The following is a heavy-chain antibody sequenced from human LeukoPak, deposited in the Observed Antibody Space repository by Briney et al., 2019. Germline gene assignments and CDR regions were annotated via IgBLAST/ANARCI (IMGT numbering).Heavy chain of an antibody. J-gene: IGHJ4*02. V-gene: IGHV3-30*03. CDR1: GFTFSSYG. D-gene: IGHD1-26*01. CDR2: ISYDGSSK. CDR3: ARYGVGATHFDY. Sequence: PGGSLRLSCAASGFTFSSYGMHWVRQAPGKGLEWVAVISYDGSSKYYADSVKGRFTISRDNSKNTLYLQMNSLRTDDTAVYYCARYGVGATHFDYWGEGTLVTVSS.